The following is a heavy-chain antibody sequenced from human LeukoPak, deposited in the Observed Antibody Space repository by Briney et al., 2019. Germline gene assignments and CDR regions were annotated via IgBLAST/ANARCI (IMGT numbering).Heavy chain of an antibody. Sequence: SETLSLTCTVSGGSISSGGYYWSWIRQHPGKGLEWIGYIYYSGSTYYNPSLKSRVTISVDTSKNQFSLKLGSVTAADTAVYYCARGGLYYDSSGYYYWGQGTLVTVSS. CDR1: GGSISSGGYY. CDR2: IYYSGST. J-gene: IGHJ4*02. CDR3: ARGGLYYDSSGYYY. V-gene: IGHV4-31*03. D-gene: IGHD3-22*01.